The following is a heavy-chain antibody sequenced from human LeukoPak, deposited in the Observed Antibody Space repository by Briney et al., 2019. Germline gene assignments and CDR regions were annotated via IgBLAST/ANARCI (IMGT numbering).Heavy chain of an antibody. D-gene: IGHD6-6*01. CDR1: GFTFTDYY. V-gene: IGHV3-11*04. CDR3: ARDGGSSPGYYYYYMGV. J-gene: IGHJ6*03. CDR2: ISSSGNTI. Sequence: PGGSLRLSCAASGFTFTDYYTSWIRQAPGKGLEWVSYISSSGNTIFYADSVKGRFTISRDNAKNSLFLQMNGLRAEDTAVYYCARDGGSSPGYYYYYMGVWGQGSTVTVSS.